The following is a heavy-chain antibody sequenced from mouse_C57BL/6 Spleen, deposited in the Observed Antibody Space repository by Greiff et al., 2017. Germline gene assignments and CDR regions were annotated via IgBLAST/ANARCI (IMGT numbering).Heavy chain of an antibody. Sequence: VQLQQSGAELARPGASVKLSCKASGYTFTSYGIRWVKQRPGQGLEWIGEIYPRSGNTYYNEKFKGKATLTADKSSSTAYMELSSLTSEDSAVYCCASDEITEEGYFDYWGQGTTLTVSS. CDR1: GYTFTSYG. J-gene: IGHJ2*01. V-gene: IGHV1-81*01. CDR2: IYPRSGNT. D-gene: IGHD2-4*01. CDR3: ASDEITEEGYFDY.